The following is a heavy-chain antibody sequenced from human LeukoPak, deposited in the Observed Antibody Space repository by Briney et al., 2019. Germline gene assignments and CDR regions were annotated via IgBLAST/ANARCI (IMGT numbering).Heavy chain of an antibody. CDR2: IIPILGIA. J-gene: IGHJ4*02. Sequence: GSSVKVSCKASGGTFSSYAIIWVRQAPGQGLEWMGRIIPILGIANYAQKFQGRVTITADKSTSTAYMELSSLRSEDTAVYYCARAPIVVVITPYFDYWGQGTLVTVSS. CDR1: GGTFSSYA. D-gene: IGHD3-22*01. CDR3: ARAPIVVVITPYFDY. V-gene: IGHV1-69*04.